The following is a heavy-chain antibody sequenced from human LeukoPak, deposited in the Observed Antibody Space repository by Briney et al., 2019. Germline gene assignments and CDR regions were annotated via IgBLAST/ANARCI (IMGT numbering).Heavy chain of an antibody. CDR1: GGSISSYY. CDR3: ARGEGYYDSSGPNWFDP. CDR2: IYYSGST. V-gene: IGHV4-59*08. D-gene: IGHD3-22*01. Sequence: PSETLSLTCTVSGGSISSYYWSWIRQPPGKGLEWIGYIYYSGSTNYNPSLKSRVTISVDTSKNQFSLKLGSVTAADTAVYYCARGEGYYDSSGPNWFDPWGQGTLVTVSS. J-gene: IGHJ5*02.